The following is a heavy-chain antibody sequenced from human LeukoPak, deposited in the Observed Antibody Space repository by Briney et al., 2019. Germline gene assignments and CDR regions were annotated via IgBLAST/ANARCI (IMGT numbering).Heavy chain of an antibody. CDR1: GFMFSTYA. CDR2: INTYGGST. J-gene: IGHJ4*02. Sequence: GGSLRLSCEVSGFMFSTYAMHWVRQAPGKGPEFVSGINTYGGSTHYAKSVKGRFTISRDNSKNTLYLQMNSLRAEDTAVYYCAKGAREYSGYDDYFDYWGQGTLVTVSS. V-gene: IGHV3-64*01. D-gene: IGHD5-12*01. CDR3: AKGAREYSGYDDYFDY.